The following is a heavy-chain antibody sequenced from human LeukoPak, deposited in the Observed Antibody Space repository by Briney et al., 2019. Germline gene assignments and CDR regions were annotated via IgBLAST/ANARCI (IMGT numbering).Heavy chain of an antibody. CDR2: IHHSGTT. CDR1: GVSITYGGYY. Sequence: SETLSLTCTVSGVSITYGGYYWAWMRQSPGKGLEWIGYIHHSGTTDYNPSLNSRVSISVDRSKNQFSLQLSSVTVADTGKYYCARVTYYYGSGTGGYFDYWGQGTLVTVSS. V-gene: IGHV4-30-2*06. D-gene: IGHD3-10*01. J-gene: IGHJ4*02. CDR3: ARVTYYYGSGTGGYFDY.